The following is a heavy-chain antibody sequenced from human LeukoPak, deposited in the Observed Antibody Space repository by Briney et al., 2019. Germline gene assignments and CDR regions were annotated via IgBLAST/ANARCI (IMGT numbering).Heavy chain of an antibody. CDR1: GYTSTSYG. V-gene: IGHV1-18*01. Sequence: GASVKVSCKASGYTSTSYGISWVRQAPGQGLEWMGWISAYNGNTNYAQKLQGRATMTTDTSTSTAYMELRSLRSDDTAVCYCARDPRPFLWFGELPEGYWGQGTLVTVSS. CDR3: ARDPRPFLWFGELPEGY. J-gene: IGHJ4*02. CDR2: ISAYNGNT. D-gene: IGHD3-10*01.